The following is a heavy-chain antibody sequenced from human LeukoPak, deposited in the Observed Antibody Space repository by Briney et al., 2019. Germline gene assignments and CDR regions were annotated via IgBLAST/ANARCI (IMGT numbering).Heavy chain of an antibody. V-gene: IGHV3-53*01. Sequence: TGGSLRLSCEVSGFTVSSNYMSWVRQAPGKGLEWVSVIYSGGSTYYADSVRGRFTLSRDNSKNTLYLQMNSLRAEDTAVYYCARGGYSYGFYYFDYWGQGTLVTVSS. CDR1: GFTVSSNY. CDR3: ARGGYSYGFYYFDY. D-gene: IGHD5-18*01. CDR2: IYSGGST. J-gene: IGHJ4*02.